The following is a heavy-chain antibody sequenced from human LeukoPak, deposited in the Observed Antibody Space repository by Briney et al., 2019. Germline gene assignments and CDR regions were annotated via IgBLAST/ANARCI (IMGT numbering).Heavy chain of an antibody. D-gene: IGHD2-2*01. Sequence: SETLSLTCTVSGGSISSSSYYWGWIRQPPGKGLEWIGSIYYSGSTYYNPSLKSRVTISVDTSKNQFSLKLSSVTAADTAVYYCAREPIAVPAYFDYWGQGTLVTVSS. J-gene: IGHJ4*02. CDR1: GGSISSSSYY. V-gene: IGHV4-39*02. CDR2: IYYSGST. CDR3: AREPIAVPAYFDY.